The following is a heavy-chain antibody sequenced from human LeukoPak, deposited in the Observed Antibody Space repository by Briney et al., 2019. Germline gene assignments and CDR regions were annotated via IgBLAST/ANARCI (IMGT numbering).Heavy chain of an antibody. J-gene: IGHJ4*02. D-gene: IGHD2-2*01. CDR1: GGSISSGDYY. Sequence: PSQTLSLTCTVSGGSISSGDYYWSWIRQHPGKGLEWIGYIYYSGDTYYNPSLKNRVTISMDTSGNQFSLKLSSVTAADTAVYYCARAPRHTNSWYYFDYWGQGTLVSVSS. V-gene: IGHV4-31*02. CDR3: ARAPRHTNSWYYFDY. CDR2: IYYSGDT.